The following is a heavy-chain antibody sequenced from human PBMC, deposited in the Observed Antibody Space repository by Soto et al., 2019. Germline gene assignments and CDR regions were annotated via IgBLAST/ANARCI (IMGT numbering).Heavy chain of an antibody. CDR2: ISGSGDNT. J-gene: IGHJ4*02. CDR1: GFTVRNNG. CDR3: AKGRASGWNGGDY. V-gene: IGHV3-23*01. D-gene: IGHD6-19*01. Sequence: EVQLLESGGGLVQPGGSLRLTCAASGFTVRNNGMIWVRQAPGKGLEWVSAISGSGDNTYYADSVKGRFTISRDNSKNTLYVQMNSLRAEDTAVYYCAKGRASGWNGGDYWSQGTLVTVSS.